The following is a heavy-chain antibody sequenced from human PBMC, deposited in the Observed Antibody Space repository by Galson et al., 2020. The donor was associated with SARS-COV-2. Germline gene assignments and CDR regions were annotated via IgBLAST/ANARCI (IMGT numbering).Heavy chain of an antibody. J-gene: IGHJ4*02. CDR2: IDWDDDK. CDR1: GFSLTTSGMC. D-gene: IGHD3-10*01. V-gene: IGHV2-70*11. Sequence: SGPTLVKPTQTLTLPCTFSGFSLTTSGMCVSWIRQPPGKALEWLARIDWDDDKYYSTSLKTRLTISKDTSKNQVVLTMTNMDPVDTATYYCARMVVRGVTYDYWGQGTLVTVSS. CDR3: ARMVVRGVTYDY.